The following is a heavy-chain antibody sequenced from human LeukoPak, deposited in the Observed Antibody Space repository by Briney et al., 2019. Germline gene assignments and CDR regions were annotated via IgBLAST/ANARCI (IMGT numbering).Heavy chain of an antibody. J-gene: IGHJ4*02. V-gene: IGHV3-33*01. CDR1: RFTFSSYG. D-gene: IGHD3-10*01. CDR3: ARDLLLWFGELSGDSDY. CDR2: IWYDGSHK. Sequence: GRSLRLSCAASRFTFSSYGMHWVRQAPGKGLEWVAVIWYDGSHKYYADSVKGRFTISRDNSKNTLHLQMNSLRAEDTAVYYCARDLLLWFGELSGDSDYWGQGTLVTVSS.